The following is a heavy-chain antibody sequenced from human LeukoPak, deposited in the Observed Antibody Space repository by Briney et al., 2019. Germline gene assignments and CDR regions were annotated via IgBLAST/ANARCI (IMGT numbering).Heavy chain of an antibody. CDR2: IYYSGST. D-gene: IGHD2/OR15-2a*01. CDR3: ASGQLDWTTYYFDY. Sequence: PSETLSLTCTVSGGSLSSGGYYWRWIRQHPGKGLEWIGYIYYSGSTYYNPSLKSRVTISVDTSKNQFSLKLSSVTAADTAVYYCASGQLDWTTYYFDYWGQGTLVTVSS. CDR1: GGSLSSGGYY. J-gene: IGHJ4*02. V-gene: IGHV4-31*03.